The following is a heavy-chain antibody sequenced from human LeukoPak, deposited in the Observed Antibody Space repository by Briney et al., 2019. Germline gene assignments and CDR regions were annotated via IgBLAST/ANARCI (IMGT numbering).Heavy chain of an antibody. CDR1: GGSISTYY. Sequence: SETLSLTCTVSGGSISTYYWSWIRQPPGKGLEWIGYIYYNGNTNYNPSLKSRVTISVDTSKNQFSLKLSSVTAADTAVYYCARGRSNYYGMDVWGQGTTVTVSS. J-gene: IGHJ6*02. D-gene: IGHD1-26*01. V-gene: IGHV4-59*01. CDR3: ARGRSNYYGMDV. CDR2: IYYNGNT.